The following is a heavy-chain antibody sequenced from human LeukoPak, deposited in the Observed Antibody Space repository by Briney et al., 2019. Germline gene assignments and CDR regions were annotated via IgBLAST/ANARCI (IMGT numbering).Heavy chain of an antibody. D-gene: IGHD4-17*01. CDR2: IKQDGSEK. CDR3: ARTNRVTINAYDY. Sequence: GGSLRLSCTASGFTFSSYWMSWVRQAPGKGLEWVANIKQDGSEKYYVDTVKGRFTISRDNAKHSLYLQMNSLRAEGTAVYYCARTNRVTINAYDYWGQGTLVTVSS. V-gene: IGHV3-7*01. J-gene: IGHJ4*02. CDR1: GFTFSSYW.